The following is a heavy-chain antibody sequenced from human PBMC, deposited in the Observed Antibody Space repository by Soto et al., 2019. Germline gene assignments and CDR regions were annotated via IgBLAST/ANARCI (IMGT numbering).Heavy chain of an antibody. CDR3: ARGLSVTLFDN. CDR2: IYYSGST. V-gene: IGHV4-31*03. D-gene: IGHD4-17*01. J-gene: IGHJ4*02. Sequence: QVQLQESGPGLVKPSQTLSLTCTVSGGSISTGGYYWTWIRQHPGKGLEWIGYIYYSGSTYYNPSLKSRVTISVDTAKNQFSLKLSSVAAADTAVYYCARGLSVTLFDNWVQGTLVSVSS. CDR1: GGSISTGGYY.